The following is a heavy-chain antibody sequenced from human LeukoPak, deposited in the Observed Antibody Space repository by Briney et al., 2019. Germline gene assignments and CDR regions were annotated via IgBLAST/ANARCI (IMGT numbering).Heavy chain of an antibody. D-gene: IGHD6-19*01. Sequence: GGSLKLSSAASGFTFSGSAMRWVRQAPGKGLEWVGRIRSKANSYATAYTASVKGRSTISRDDSKNTAYLQMNSLKTEDTAVYYCARSGRGLLRYSSGWSTGIWDYYYYMDVWGKGTTVTVSS. CDR3: ARSGRGLLRYSSGWSTGIWDYYYYMDV. CDR2: IRSKANSYAT. V-gene: IGHV3-73*01. J-gene: IGHJ6*03. CDR1: GFTFSGSA.